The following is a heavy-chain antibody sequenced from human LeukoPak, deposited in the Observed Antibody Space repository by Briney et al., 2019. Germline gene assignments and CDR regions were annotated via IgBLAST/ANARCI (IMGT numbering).Heavy chain of an antibody. J-gene: IGHJ4*02. CDR1: GFTVSSNY. CDR2: IYSGGST. V-gene: IGHV3-53*01. CDR3: VRGTPGDY. D-gene: IGHD2-15*01. Sequence: PGGSLRLSCAASGFTVSSNYMSWVRQALGKGLEWVSVIYSGGSTYYADSVKGRFTISRDNSKNTLYLQMNSLRVEDTAVYYCVRGTPGDYWGQGTLVTVSS.